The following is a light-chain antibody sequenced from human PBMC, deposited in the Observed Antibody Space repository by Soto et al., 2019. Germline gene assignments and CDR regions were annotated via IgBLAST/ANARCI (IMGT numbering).Light chain of an antibody. CDR3: QQRHMWPIT. J-gene: IGKJ5*01. CDR2: DAY. CDR1: QSIRSY. Sequence: TQSPSSLSASVGDRVTITCRASQSIRSYLNWYQQKPGQAPRLLIYDAYNRATGIPPRFSGSGSGTDFTLTISSLEPEDSAVYYCQQRHMWPITFGQGTRLENK. V-gene: IGKV3-11*01.